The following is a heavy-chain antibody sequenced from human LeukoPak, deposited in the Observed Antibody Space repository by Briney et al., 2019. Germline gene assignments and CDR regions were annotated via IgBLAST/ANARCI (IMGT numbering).Heavy chain of an antibody. J-gene: IGHJ6*03. CDR2: ISYDGSNK. D-gene: IGHD2-2*01. CDR3: ARDGGYCSSTSCGPYQFYYYYYYMDV. Sequence: GGSLRLSCAASGFTFSSYAMHWVRQAPGKGLEWVAVISYDGSNKYYADSVKGRFTISRDNSKNTLYLQMNSLRAEDTAVYYCARDGGYCSSTSCGPYQFYYYYYYMDVWGKGTTVTVSS. CDR1: GFTFSSYA. V-gene: IGHV3-30*04.